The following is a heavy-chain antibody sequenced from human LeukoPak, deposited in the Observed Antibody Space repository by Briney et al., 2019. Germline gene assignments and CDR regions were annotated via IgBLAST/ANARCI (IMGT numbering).Heavy chain of an antibody. D-gene: IGHD4-17*01. CDR2: ISSSGDTI. CDR3: AILKTTVTTNPGDAFDI. V-gene: IGHV3-11*04. CDR1: GFTLTDYY. Sequence: PGGSLRLSCAASGFTLTDYYMSWIRQAPGKGLEWVSYISSSGDTIYYADSVKGRFTISRDNSKNTLYLQMNSLRAEDTAVYYCAILKTTVTTNPGDAFDIWGQGTMVTVSS. J-gene: IGHJ3*02.